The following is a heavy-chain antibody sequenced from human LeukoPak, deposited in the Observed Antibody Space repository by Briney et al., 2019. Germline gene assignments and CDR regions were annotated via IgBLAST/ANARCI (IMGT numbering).Heavy chain of an antibody. CDR1: GYTFTSYG. Sequence: ASVKVSCKASGYTFTSYGISWVRPAPGQGGEWMGWISAYNGNTNYAQKLQGRVTLTTDTSTSTAYMALRRLRSDDTAVYYCARDWPGVVTLSRGSWFDPWGQGTLVTVSS. CDR2: ISAYNGNT. J-gene: IGHJ5*02. D-gene: IGHD3-22*01. CDR3: ARDWPGVVTLSRGSWFDP. V-gene: IGHV1-18*04.